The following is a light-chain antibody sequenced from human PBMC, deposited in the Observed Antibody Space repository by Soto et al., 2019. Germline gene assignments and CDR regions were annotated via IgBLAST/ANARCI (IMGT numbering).Light chain of an antibody. CDR3: LQDHDDSWT. CDR2: GAS. V-gene: IGKV3D-15*01. J-gene: IGKJ1*01. CDR1: QNILRT. Sequence: VMTQSPVTLSVSPGETATLSCKASQNILRTLAWYQQKPGQPPRLLIYGASTRVTGIPARFSGNGSGTEFTLTISSLQSEDFATYYCLQDHDDSWTFGQGTKVDIK.